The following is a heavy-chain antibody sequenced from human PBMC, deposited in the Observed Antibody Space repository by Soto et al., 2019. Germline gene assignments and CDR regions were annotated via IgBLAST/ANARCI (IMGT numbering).Heavy chain of an antibody. Sequence: EVQLLESGGDLIQPGGSLRLSCAASGFTFNIYAMTWVRQSPGKGLEWVSAISRYGDITYYADSVEGRFSISRDNSKNTLYLQMNCLRAEDTAVYYCAKDRYLDHDSRGYLFDNWGQGTLVTVSS. CDR1: GFTFNIYA. CDR3: AKDRYLDHDSRGYLFDN. V-gene: IGHV3-23*01. CDR2: ISRYGDIT. D-gene: IGHD3-22*01. J-gene: IGHJ4*02.